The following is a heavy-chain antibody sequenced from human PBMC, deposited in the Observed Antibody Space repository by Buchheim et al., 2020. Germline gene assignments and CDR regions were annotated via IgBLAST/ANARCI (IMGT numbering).Heavy chain of an antibody. Sequence: QLQLQESGPGLVKPSETLSLTCTVSGGSISSSSYYWGWIRQPPGKGLEWIGSIYYSGSTYYNPSLKSRVTISVDTSKNQFSLKLSSVTAADTAVYYCARDDIVVVPARISLSNVYYYYYYGMDVWGQGTT. V-gene: IGHV4-39*07. CDR3: ARDDIVVVPARISLSNVYYYYYYGMDV. CDR2: IYYSGST. D-gene: IGHD2-2*01. CDR1: GGSISSSSYY. J-gene: IGHJ6*02.